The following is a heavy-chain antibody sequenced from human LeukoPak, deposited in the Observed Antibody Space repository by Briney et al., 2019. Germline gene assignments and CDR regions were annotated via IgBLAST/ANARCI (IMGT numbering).Heavy chain of an antibody. D-gene: IGHD6-19*01. CDR2: MNPNSGNT. J-gene: IGHJ4*02. CDR1: GYTLTELS. CDR3: ARGDPGIAVVPDFDY. V-gene: IGHV1-8*01. Sequence: GASVKVSCKVSGYTLTELSMHWVRQAPGKGLEWMGWMNPNSGNTGYAQKFQGRVTMTRNTSISTAYMELSSLRSEDTAVYYCARGDPGIAVVPDFDYWGQGTLVTVSS.